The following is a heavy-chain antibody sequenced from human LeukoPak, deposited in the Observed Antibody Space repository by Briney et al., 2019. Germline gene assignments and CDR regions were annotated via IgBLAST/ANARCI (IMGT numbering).Heavy chain of an antibody. J-gene: IGHJ6*02. Sequence: SETLSLTCTVSGGSISSGDYYWSWIRQPPGKGLEWIGYIYYSGSTYYNPSLKSRVTISVDKSKNQFSLKLSSVTAADTAVYYCARGKAITMIVVGKEYYYGMDVWGQGTTVTVSS. CDR3: ARGKAITMIVVGKEYYYGMDV. CDR2: IYYSGST. V-gene: IGHV4-30-4*01. CDR1: GGSISSGDYY. D-gene: IGHD3-22*01.